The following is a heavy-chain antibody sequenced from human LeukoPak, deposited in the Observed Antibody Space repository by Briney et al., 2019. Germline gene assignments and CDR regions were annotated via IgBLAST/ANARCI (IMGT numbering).Heavy chain of an antibody. Sequence: PGGSLRLSCAASGFTFSNAWMSWVRQAPGKGLEWVGRIKSKTDGGATDYAAPVKGRFTISRDDSKNTLYLQMNSLKTEDTAVYYCTTVCSGGSCFGNFDYWGQGTLATVSS. CDR3: TTVCSGGSCFGNFDY. CDR1: GFTFSNAW. D-gene: IGHD2-15*01. V-gene: IGHV3-15*01. J-gene: IGHJ4*02. CDR2: IKSKTDGGAT.